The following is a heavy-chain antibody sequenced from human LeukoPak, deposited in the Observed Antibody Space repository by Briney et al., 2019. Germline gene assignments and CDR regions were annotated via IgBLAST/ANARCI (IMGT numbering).Heavy chain of an antibody. CDR2: IYYSGST. CDR1: GGSISSSSYY. Sequence: NPSETLSLTCTVSGGSISSSSYYWRWIRQPPGKGLEWIGSIYYSGSTYYNPSLKSRVTISVDTSKNQFSLKLSSVTAADTAVYYCARRRTVTEGGSYYYYYYMDVWGKGTTVTVSS. CDR3: ARRRTVTEGGSYYYYYYMDV. J-gene: IGHJ6*03. V-gene: IGHV4-39*01. D-gene: IGHD4-17*01.